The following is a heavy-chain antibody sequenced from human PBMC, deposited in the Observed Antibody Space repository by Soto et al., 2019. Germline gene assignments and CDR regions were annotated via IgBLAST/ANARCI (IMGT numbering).Heavy chain of an antibody. D-gene: IGHD1-26*01. CDR3: AVRKTGSFFDY. Sequence: EVQLLESGGGLVQPGGSLRLSCEASGFTFSTYAMSWVRQAPGKGLEWVSGISASGGGTYYADSVKGRFTISRDNSKNTLYLLMNSLRAEDTAIYYCAVRKTGSFFDYWGQGTLLAVSS. V-gene: IGHV3-23*01. CDR1: GFTFSTYA. J-gene: IGHJ4*02. CDR2: ISASGGGT.